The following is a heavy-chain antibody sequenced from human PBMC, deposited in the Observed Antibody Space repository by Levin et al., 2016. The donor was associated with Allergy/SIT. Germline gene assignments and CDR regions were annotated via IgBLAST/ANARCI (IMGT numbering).Heavy chain of an antibody. V-gene: IGHV3-48*01. CDR2: ISSSSSTI. CDR1: GFTFSSYS. CDR3: ARDFTVTTNYYYGMDV. Sequence: GESLKISCAASGFTFSSYSMNWVRQAPGKGLEWVSYISSSSSTIYYADSVKGRFTISRDNAKNSLYLQMNSLRAEDTAVYYCARDFTVTTNYYYGMDVWGQGTTVTVSS. D-gene: IGHD4-17*01. J-gene: IGHJ6*02.